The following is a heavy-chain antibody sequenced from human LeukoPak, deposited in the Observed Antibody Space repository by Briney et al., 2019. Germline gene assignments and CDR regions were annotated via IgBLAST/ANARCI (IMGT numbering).Heavy chain of an antibody. D-gene: IGHD6-13*01. CDR3: AREVNSSTWRPLDF. CDR2: IYTSGST. CDR1: GGSISSYY. V-gene: IGHV4-4*07. J-gene: IGHJ4*02. Sequence: KPSETLSLTCTVSGGSISSYYWSWIRQPAGKGLDWIGRIYTSGSTNYNPSLKSRVTMSVDTSKNQFSLKLTSMTAADTAVYYCAREVNSSTWRPLDFWGQGTLVTVSS.